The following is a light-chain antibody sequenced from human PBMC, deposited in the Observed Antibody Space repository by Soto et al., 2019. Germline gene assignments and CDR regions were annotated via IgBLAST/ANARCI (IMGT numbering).Light chain of an antibody. Sequence: EIVMTQSPATLSVSPGERATLSCRASQSVSSNLAWYQQKPGQAPRLLIYGASTRATGIPARFSGSGSGTEFTLTISSLQSEDFAVYYGQHQGTFGQGTKLEIK. J-gene: IGKJ2*01. CDR1: QSVSSN. CDR2: GAS. CDR3: QHQGT. V-gene: IGKV3-15*01.